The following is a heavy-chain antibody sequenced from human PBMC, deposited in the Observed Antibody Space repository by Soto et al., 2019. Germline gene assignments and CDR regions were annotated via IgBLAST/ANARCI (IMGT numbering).Heavy chain of an antibody. J-gene: IGHJ3*02. CDR1: GGSFSGYY. CDR2: INHSGSP. V-gene: IGHV4-34*01. Sequence: QVQLQQWGAGLLKPSETLSLTCAVYGGSFSGYYWSWIRQPPGKGLEWIGEINHSGSPNYNPSLKSRVTISVDTSKNQFSLKLSSVTAADTAVYYCARGRENVLRYFDWPTPTFGAFDIWGQGTMVTVSS. CDR3: ARGRENVLRYFDWPTPTFGAFDI. D-gene: IGHD3-9*01.